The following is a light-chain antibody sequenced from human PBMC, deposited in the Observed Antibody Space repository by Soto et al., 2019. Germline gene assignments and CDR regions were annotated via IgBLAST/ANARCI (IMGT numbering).Light chain of an antibody. CDR2: DAS. CDR1: QSISRY. CDR3: QQRSNGGT. Sequence: IVLTQSPGTLSLSPGERTTLSCRASQSISRYLAWYQQKPGQGPRLLIYDASNRATGIPARFSGSGSGTDFTLTISSLEPEDFAVYYCQQRSNGGTFGQGTKVDIK. V-gene: IGKV3-11*01. J-gene: IGKJ1*01.